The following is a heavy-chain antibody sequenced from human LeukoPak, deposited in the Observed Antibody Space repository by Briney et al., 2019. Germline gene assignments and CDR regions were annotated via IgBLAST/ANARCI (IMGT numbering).Heavy chain of an antibody. Sequence: ASVKVSCKASGYTFTSYGISWVRQAPGQGLEWMGWISAYNGNTNYAQRLQGRVTMTTDTSTSTAYVELRSLRSDDTAVYYCARIVGYYDSSGYYSDYYYGMDVWGQGTTVTVSS. CDR2: ISAYNGNT. D-gene: IGHD3-22*01. V-gene: IGHV1-18*01. CDR1: GYTFTSYG. J-gene: IGHJ6*02. CDR3: ARIVGYYDSSGYYSDYYYGMDV.